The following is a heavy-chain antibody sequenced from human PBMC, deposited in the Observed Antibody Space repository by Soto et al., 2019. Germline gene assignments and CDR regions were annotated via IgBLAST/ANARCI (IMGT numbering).Heavy chain of an antibody. CDR2: ISSGGGT. V-gene: IGHV3-53*01. CDR1: GFTVSTNY. D-gene: IGHD3-10*01. Sequence: GGSLRLSCAASGFTVSTNYMSWVRQAPGKGLEWVSVISSGGGTYYADSVKGRFTISRDNSKNTLYLQMNSLRAEDTAVYYCAKDRSTYYLVPPFDPWGQGTLVTVSS. J-gene: IGHJ5*02. CDR3: AKDRSTYYLVPPFDP.